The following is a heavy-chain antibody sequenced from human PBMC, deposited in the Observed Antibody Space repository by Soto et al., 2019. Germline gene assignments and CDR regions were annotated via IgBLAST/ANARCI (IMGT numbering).Heavy chain of an antibody. CDR1: GFTFNFYG. CDR3: ARGTSNSGYYDWYFDL. CDR2: VWYDGRNQ. D-gene: IGHD3-3*01. J-gene: IGHJ2*01. Sequence: QVHLVESGGGVVQPGRSLRLSCTSSGFTFNFYGMHWVRQTPGKGLEWVAVVWYDGRNQFYASSVRGRFTISRDNSKNTLFLQMNSLRVDDTATYYCARGTSNSGYYDWYFDLWGRGTPVTVSS. V-gene: IGHV3-33*01.